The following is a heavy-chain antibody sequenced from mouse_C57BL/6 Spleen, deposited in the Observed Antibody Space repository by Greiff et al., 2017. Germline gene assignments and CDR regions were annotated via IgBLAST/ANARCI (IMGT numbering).Heavy chain of an antibody. CDR2: IDPSDSYT. J-gene: IGHJ3*01. D-gene: IGHD1-1*01. V-gene: IGHV1-50*01. CDR1: GYTFTSYW. CDR3: ARKDYYGSSSAWFAY. Sequence: QVQLQQPGAELVKPGASVKLSCKASGYTFTSYWMQWVKQRPGQGLEWIGEIDPSDSYTNYNQKFKGKATLTVDTSSSTAYMQLSSLTSEDSAVYYGARKDYYGSSSAWFAYWGQGTLVTVSA.